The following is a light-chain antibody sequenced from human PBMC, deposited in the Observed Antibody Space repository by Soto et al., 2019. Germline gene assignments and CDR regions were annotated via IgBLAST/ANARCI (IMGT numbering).Light chain of an antibody. J-gene: IGLJ2*01. CDR1: SGHSSYA. Sequence: QPVLTQSPSASASLGSSVKLTCTLSSGHSSYAIAWHQQQPEKGPRYLMKLNSDGSHSKGDGIPDRFSGSSSGAERYFTISSLQSEDEANSYCQTWGTGIQVFGGGTKLTVL. CDR3: QTWGTGIQV. V-gene: IGLV4-69*01. CDR2: LNSDGSH.